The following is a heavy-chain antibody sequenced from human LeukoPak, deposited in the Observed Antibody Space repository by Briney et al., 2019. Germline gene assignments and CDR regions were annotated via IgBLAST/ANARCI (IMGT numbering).Heavy chain of an antibody. Sequence: GRSLRLSCAASGFTFSSYAMHWVRQAPGKGLEWVAVISYDGSNKYYADSVKGRFTISRDNSTNTLYLQMNSLRAEDTAVYYCARITRRWALQVAWFDPWGQGTLVTVSS. CDR2: ISYDGSNK. D-gene: IGHD1-26*01. V-gene: IGHV3-30-3*01. CDR3: ARITRRWALQVAWFDP. CDR1: GFTFSSYA. J-gene: IGHJ5*02.